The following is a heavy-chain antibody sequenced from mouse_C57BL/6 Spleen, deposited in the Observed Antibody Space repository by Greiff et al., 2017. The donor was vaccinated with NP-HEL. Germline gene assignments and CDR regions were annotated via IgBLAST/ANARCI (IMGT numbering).Heavy chain of an antibody. CDR3: ARSGYDGSSYVGWYLDV. D-gene: IGHD1-1*01. Sequence: VQLQQSGAELVKPGASVKISCKASGYAFSSYWMNWVKQRPGKGLEWIGQIYPGDGDTNYNGKFKGKATLTADKSSSTAYMQLSSLTSEDSAVYFGARSGYDGSSYVGWYLDVWGTGTTVNVSS. V-gene: IGHV1-80*01. CDR2: IYPGDGDT. CDR1: GYAFSSYW. J-gene: IGHJ1*03.